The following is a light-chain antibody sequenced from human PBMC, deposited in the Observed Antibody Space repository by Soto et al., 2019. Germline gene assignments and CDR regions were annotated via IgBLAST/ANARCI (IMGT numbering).Light chain of an antibody. CDR2: GAS. J-gene: IGKJ3*01. Sequence: EIVLTQSPGTLSLSPGERATLSCRASQSVSSSYLAWYQQKPGQAPRLLIYGASSRATGIPDRFSGSRSGTYCTLSICGLEPEDFAVYCCQQYGSSPPLTFGPGTEVVIK. V-gene: IGKV3-20*01. CDR3: QQYGSSPPLT. CDR1: QSVSSSY.